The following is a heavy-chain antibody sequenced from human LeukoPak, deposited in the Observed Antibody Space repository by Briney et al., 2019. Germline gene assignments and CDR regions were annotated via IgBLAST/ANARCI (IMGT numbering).Heavy chain of an antibody. J-gene: IGHJ4*02. D-gene: IGHD2-2*01. V-gene: IGHV3-23*01. CDR1: GFTFSSYA. CDR3: ANGDCSSTSCYQSPLSN. Sequence: PGASLRLSCAASGFTFSSYAMNWVRQAPGKGLEWVSGITGSGGRTYYADSVKGRFTISRDNSKNTVFLQMNSLRAEDTAIYYRANGDCSSTSCYQSPLSNWGQGTLVTVSS. CDR2: ITGSGGRT.